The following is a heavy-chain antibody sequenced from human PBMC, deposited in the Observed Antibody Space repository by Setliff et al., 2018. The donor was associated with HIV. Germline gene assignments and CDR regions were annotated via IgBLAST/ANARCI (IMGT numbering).Heavy chain of an antibody. CDR3: AKDPSDSSSWYYFHY. CDR1: GFTLSSYA. Sequence: PGGSLRLSCATSGFTLSSYAMSWVRQAPGKGLEWVSAISGSGDSTYYADSVKGRFTISRDNSKNTLYLQMNSLRADDTAVYYCAKDPSDSSSWYYFHYWGQGALVTVS. J-gene: IGHJ4*02. CDR2: ISGSGDST. V-gene: IGHV3-23*01. D-gene: IGHD6-13*01.